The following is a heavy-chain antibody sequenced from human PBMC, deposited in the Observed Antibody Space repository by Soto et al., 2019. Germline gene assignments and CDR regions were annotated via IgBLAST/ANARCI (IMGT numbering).Heavy chain of an antibody. V-gene: IGHV2-5*02. D-gene: IGHD2-2*01. CDR1: VFSLSTSGVG. CDR3: AHSGPLGYCSSTSCYVNYFDY. CDR2: IYWDDDK. J-gene: IGHJ4*02. Sequence: SGPTLVNPTQTLTLTFTFSVFSLSTSGVGVGWIRQPPGKALEWLALIYWDDDKRYSPSLKSRLTITKDTSKNQVVLTMTNMDPVDTATYYCAHSGPLGYCSSTSCYVNYFDYWGQGTLVTVSS.